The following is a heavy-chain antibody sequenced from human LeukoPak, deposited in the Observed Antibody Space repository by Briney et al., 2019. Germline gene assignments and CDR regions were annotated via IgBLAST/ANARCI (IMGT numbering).Heavy chain of an antibody. Sequence: PGGSLRLSCAASGFTFSSYAMSWVRQAPGKGLEWVSAISGSGGSTYYADSVKGRFTISRDNSKNTLYLQMNSLRAEDTAVYYCAKDLSLQSFEESYNWFDPWGQGTLVTVSS. J-gene: IGHJ5*02. CDR1: GFTFSSYA. D-gene: IGHD3-10*01. V-gene: IGHV3-23*01. CDR3: AKDLSLQSFEESYNWFDP. CDR2: ISGSGGST.